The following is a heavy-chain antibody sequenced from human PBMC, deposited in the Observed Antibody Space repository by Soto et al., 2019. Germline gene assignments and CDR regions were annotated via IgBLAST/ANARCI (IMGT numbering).Heavy chain of an antibody. CDR1: GGSFSSYI. Sequence: ASVKVSCKASGGSFSSYIVSWVRQAPGQGLEWMGWINPNSGGTNYAQKFQGWVTMTRDTSISTAYMELSRLRSDDTAVYYCARVGPYYYYGMDVWGQGTTVTVSS. V-gene: IGHV1-2*04. J-gene: IGHJ6*02. CDR3: ARVGPYYYYGMDV. CDR2: INPNSGGT.